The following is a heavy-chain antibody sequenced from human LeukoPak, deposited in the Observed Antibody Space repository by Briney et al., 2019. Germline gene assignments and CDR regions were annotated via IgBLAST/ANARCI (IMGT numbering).Heavy chain of an antibody. CDR1: GYTFTSYY. CDR3: PRVRGYCSGGSCRGGFDY. Sequence: ASVKVSCKASGYTFTSYYMHWVRQAPGQGLEWMGIINPSGGSTSYAQKFQGRITMTRDTSTSTVYMELSSLRSEDTAVYYCPRVRGYCSGGSCRGGFDYWGQGTLVTVSS. D-gene: IGHD2-15*01. V-gene: IGHV1-46*01. J-gene: IGHJ4*02. CDR2: INPSGGST.